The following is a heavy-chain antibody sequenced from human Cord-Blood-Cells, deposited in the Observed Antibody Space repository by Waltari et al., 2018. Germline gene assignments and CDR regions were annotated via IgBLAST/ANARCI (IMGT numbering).Heavy chain of an antibody. Sequence: QLQLQESGPGLVKPSETLSLTCTVSGGSISSSSYYWGWIRQPPGKGLEWIGSIYYSGSTYYNPSLKSRVTISVDTSKNQFSLKLSSVTAADTAVYYCARDMGKYSSSWYVDYWGQGTLVTVSS. J-gene: IGHJ4*02. CDR1: GGSISSSSYY. V-gene: IGHV4-39*02. CDR3: ARDMGKYSSSWYVDY. D-gene: IGHD6-13*01. CDR2: IYYSGST.